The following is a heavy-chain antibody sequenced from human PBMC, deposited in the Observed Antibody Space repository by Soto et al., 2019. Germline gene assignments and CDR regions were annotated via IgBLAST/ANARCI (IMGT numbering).Heavy chain of an antibody. CDR1: GYRFTSYW. J-gene: IGHJ4*02. Sequence: HGETLKISCTVSGYRFTSYWIGWVRQMPGKGLEWMGIIYPGDSDARYSPSFQGLVTISADKSIFTAYLQWSSLKASDTAMYFCAGPEGPNHYDTNGHLDYWGQGTQVTVSS. CDR2: IYPGDSDA. D-gene: IGHD2-8*01. V-gene: IGHV5-51*01. CDR3: AGPEGPNHYDTNGHLDY.